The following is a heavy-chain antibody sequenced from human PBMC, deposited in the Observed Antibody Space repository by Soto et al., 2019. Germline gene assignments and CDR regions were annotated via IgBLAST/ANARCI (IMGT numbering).Heavy chain of an antibody. D-gene: IGHD6-13*01. V-gene: IGHV5-51*01. Sequence: GESLKISCKGSGYSFTSYWIGWVRQMPGKGLEWMGIIYPGDSDTRYSPSFQGQVTISADKSISTAYLQWSSLKASDTAMYYCARGGVYSSSWNPDYFDYWGQGTLVTVSS. J-gene: IGHJ4*02. CDR1: GYSFTSYW. CDR3: ARGGVYSSSWNPDYFDY. CDR2: IYPGDSDT.